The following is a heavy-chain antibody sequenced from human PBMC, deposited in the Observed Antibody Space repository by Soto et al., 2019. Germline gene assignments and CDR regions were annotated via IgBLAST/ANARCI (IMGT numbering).Heavy chain of an antibody. CDR1: GGSVSSGSYY. D-gene: IGHD6-13*01. Sequence: SETLSLTCTVSGGSVSSGSYYCSWIRQPPGKGLEWIGYIYYSGSTNYNPSLKSRVTISVDTSKNQFSLKLSSVTAADTAVYYCARGFALAAANVEAMGHNRYNYSGMAVWGQRSTVTVSS. CDR3: ARGFALAAANVEAMGHNRYNYSGMAV. V-gene: IGHV4-61*01. J-gene: IGHJ6*02. CDR2: IYYSGST.